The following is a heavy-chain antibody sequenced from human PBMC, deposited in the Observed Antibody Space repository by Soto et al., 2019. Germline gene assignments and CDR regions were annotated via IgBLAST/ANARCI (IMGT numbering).Heavy chain of an antibody. Sequence: PGESLKISCKGSGYSFTSYWIGWVRQMPGKGLEWMGIIYPGDSDTRYSPSFQGQVTISADKSISTAYLQWSSLKASDTAMYYCARLRDSSGYPYAAFDIWGQGTMVTVSS. CDR1: GYSFTSYW. CDR3: ARLRDSSGYPYAAFDI. D-gene: IGHD3-22*01. V-gene: IGHV5-51*01. J-gene: IGHJ3*02. CDR2: IYPGDSDT.